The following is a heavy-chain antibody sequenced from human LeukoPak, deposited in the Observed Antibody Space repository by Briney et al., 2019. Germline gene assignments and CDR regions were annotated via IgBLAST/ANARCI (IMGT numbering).Heavy chain of an antibody. CDR2: FYFDGTNK. CDR1: GFTFHRYG. Sequence: GGSLRLSCAASGFTFHRYGMHWVRPAPGKGLEWVAVFYFDGTNKFYAGSVQGRFIISRDNSRNTLYLQMNSLRAEDTAVYCCARDAYCSTTTCDDRERRDYWGQGTLVTVSS. J-gene: IGHJ4*02. CDR3: ARDAYCSTTTCDDRERRDY. D-gene: IGHD2-2*01. V-gene: IGHV3-33*01.